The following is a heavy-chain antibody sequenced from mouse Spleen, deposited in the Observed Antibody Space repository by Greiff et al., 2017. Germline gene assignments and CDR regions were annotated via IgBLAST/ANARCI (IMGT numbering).Heavy chain of an antibody. Sequence: EVQGVESGGGLVKPGGSLKLSCAASGFTFSSYAMSWVRQSPEKRLEWVAEISSGGSYTYYPDTVTGRFTISRDNAKNTLYLEMSSLRSEDTAMYYCARDKHFAYWGQGTLVTVSA. CDR2: ISSGGSYT. V-gene: IGHV5-9-4*01. J-gene: IGHJ3*01. CDR1: GFTFSSYA. CDR3: ARDKHFAY.